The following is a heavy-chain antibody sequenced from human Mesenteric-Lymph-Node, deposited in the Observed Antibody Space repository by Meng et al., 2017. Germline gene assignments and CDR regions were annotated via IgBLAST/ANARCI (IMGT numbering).Heavy chain of an antibody. Sequence: GQRVQSGPVLKKPGAYVKVSCEASGYTLTRDSTNWFRQAPGQGLEWMGWINTNTGNPTSAQGFTGRFLFSLDTSVSTAYLHILNLKAEDTAMYYCARDDTYGSLDYWGQGTLVTVSS. D-gene: IGHD3-10*01. CDR3: ARDDTYGSLDY. J-gene: IGHJ4*02. V-gene: IGHV7-4-1*01. CDR1: GYTLTRDS. CDR2: INTNTGNP.